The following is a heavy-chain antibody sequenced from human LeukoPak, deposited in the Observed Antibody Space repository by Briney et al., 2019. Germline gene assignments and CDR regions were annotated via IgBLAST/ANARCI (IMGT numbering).Heavy chain of an antibody. CDR2: IRSNAYRGTT. Sequence: GGSLRLSCTGSGFSVGDHAMSWVRQAPGQGLEWVGFIRSNAYRGTTEYAASVKGRFSISRDDPNNIAYLQMNSLKTEDTAVYYCSRGPIELWVHNGMDVWGQGTTVTVSS. V-gene: IGHV3-49*04. D-gene: IGHD5-18*01. CDR1: GFSVGDHA. CDR3: SRGPIELWVHNGMDV. J-gene: IGHJ6*02.